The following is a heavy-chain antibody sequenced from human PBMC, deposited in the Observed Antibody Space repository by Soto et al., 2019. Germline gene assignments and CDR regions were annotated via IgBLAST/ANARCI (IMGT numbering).Heavy chain of an antibody. CDR2: INAGNGDT. J-gene: IGHJ4*02. D-gene: IGHD5-12*01. CDR1: GYTFSMHA. CDR3: TRDDGGWNSIEGGFATFILDS. Sequence: QVQLVQSGAEVKKPGASVKVSCKTSGYTFSMHAIHWVRPAPGQGLEGMGWINAGNGDTKYSEKCQDRVAITVDAYACAAIMEVRSLRSEYSAIYYCTRDDGGWNSIEGGFATFILDSWGQGSVVTVSS. V-gene: IGHV1-3*01.